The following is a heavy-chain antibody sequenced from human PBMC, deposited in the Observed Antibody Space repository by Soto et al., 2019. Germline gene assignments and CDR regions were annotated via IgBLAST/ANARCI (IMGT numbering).Heavy chain of an antibody. V-gene: IGHV1-8*01. CDR1: GYTFTSYD. D-gene: IGHD3-22*01. CDR3: AREVRGSSGYVDY. J-gene: IGHJ4*02. Sequence: ASVKVSCKASGYTFTSYDINWVREATGQGLELMGWMNPNSGNTGYAQKFQGRVTMTRNTSISTAYMELSSLRSEDTAVYYCAREVRGSSGYVDYWGQGTLVTVYS. CDR2: MNPNSGNT.